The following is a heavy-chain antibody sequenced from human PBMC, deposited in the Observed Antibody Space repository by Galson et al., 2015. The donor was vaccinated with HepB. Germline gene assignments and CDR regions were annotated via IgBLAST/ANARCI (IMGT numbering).Heavy chain of an antibody. V-gene: IGHV1-18*04. J-gene: IGHJ4*02. CDR1: GYTFTSYG. D-gene: IGHD4-11*01. Sequence: SVKVSCKASGYTFTSYGISWARQAPGQGLEWMGWISAYNGNTNYAQKLQGRVTMTTDTSTSTAYMELRSLRSDDTAVYYCARVFPAPTVTDGGDYWGQGTLVTVSS. CDR3: ARVFPAPTVTDGGDY. CDR2: ISAYNGNT.